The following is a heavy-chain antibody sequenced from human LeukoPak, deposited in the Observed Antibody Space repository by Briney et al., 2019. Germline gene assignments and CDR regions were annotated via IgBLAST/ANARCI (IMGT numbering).Heavy chain of an antibody. CDR3: ARHEVYCSSTSCSPRPLDY. Sequence: ASVKVSCKASGYTFTGYYMHWVRQAPGQGLEWMGWINPNSGGTNYAQKFQGRVTMTRDTSISTAYMELSRLRSDDTAVYYCARHEVYCSSTSCSPRPLDYWGQGTLVTVSS. V-gene: IGHV1-2*02. CDR1: GYTFTGYY. D-gene: IGHD2-2*01. J-gene: IGHJ4*02. CDR2: INPNSGGT.